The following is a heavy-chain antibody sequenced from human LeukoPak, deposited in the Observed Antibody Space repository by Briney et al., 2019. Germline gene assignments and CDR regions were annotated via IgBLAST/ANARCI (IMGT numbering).Heavy chain of an antibody. V-gene: IGHV4-34*01. CDR3: ARGGGDGNYYYMDV. J-gene: IGHJ6*03. CDR2: INHSGST. CDR1: GGSISSYY. Sequence: PSETLSLTCTVSGGSISSYYWSWIRQPPGKGLEWIGEINHSGSTNYNPSLKSRVTISVDTSKNQFSLKLSSVTAADTAVYYCARGGGDGNYYYMDVWGKGTTVTVSS. D-gene: IGHD2-15*01.